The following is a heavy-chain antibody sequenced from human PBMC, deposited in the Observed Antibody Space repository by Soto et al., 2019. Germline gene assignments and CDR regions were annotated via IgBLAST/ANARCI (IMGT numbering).Heavy chain of an antibody. CDR1: GFTFRSYV. Sequence: QVQLVESGGGVVQPGTSLRVSCVGSGFTFRSYVIHWVRQAPGKGLEWVALTSYDGSDKYYGDSVRGRFTISRDNSRNTVDLQMDSLRLEDTALYYGARWGTTGGLDVWGQGTLVSVS. CDR2: TSYDGSDK. D-gene: IGHD3-16*01. CDR3: ARWGTTGGLDV. V-gene: IGHV3-30*19. J-gene: IGHJ1*01.